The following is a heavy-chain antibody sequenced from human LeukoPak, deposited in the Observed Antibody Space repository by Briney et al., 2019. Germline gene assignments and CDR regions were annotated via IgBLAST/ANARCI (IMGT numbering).Heavy chain of an antibody. Sequence: PAGGSLRLSCAASGFTVSSKYMSWVRQAPGKGLEWVSVIYSGDSTYYADSVKGRFTISRDNSKNTLYLQMNSLRAEDTAVYYCATDFHGGTFDVWGQGTMVTVSS. CDR1: GFTVSSKY. D-gene: IGHD2-21*02. CDR3: ATDFHGGTFDV. CDR2: IYSGDST. V-gene: IGHV3-66*01. J-gene: IGHJ3*01.